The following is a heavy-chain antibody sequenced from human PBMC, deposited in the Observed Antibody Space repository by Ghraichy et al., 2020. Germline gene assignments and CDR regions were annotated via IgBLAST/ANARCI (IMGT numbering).Heavy chain of an antibody. CDR1: GYSLSSYA. Sequence: SVKVSCKAFGYSLSSYAITWVRQAPGQGLEWMGWINGHNGDTNYAQKLQGRFTLTTDTSTNTAYMELNSLISDDTAVYYCARGCSRGVCLDPWGQGTRVTVSS. D-gene: IGHD2-15*01. CDR2: INGHNGDT. J-gene: IGHJ5*02. CDR3: ARGCSRGVCLDP. V-gene: IGHV1-18*04.